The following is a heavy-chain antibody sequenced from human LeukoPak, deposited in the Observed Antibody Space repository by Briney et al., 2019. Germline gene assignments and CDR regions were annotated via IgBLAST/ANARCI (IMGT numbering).Heavy chain of an antibody. J-gene: IGHJ4*02. D-gene: IGHD1-14*01. Sequence: GGSLRLSCTASGLTFSTSGFNWVRQAPGKGLEWVASIGPTGSDRYHADSIKGQFTISRDNANNFLYLQMNSLRAEDTAVYYCATETNGRHYDYWGQGTLLTVSS. CDR1: GLTFSTSG. V-gene: IGHV3-21*06. CDR2: IGPTGSDR. CDR3: ATETNGRHYDY.